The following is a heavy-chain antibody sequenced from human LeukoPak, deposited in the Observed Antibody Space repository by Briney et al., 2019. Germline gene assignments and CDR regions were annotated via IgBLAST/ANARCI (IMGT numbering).Heavy chain of an antibody. V-gene: IGHV4-39*01. CDR1: GGSISSSSYY. D-gene: IGHD6-19*01. CDR2: ISYSGST. J-gene: IGHJ4*02. CDR3: ARLAVGAPFDY. Sequence: SETLSLTCTVSGGSISSSSYYWGWIRQPPGKGLEYIGGISYSGSTYYNPSLKSRVTISADTSKNQFSLKLSSGTAADTAVYYCARLAVGAPFDYWGQGTLVTVSS.